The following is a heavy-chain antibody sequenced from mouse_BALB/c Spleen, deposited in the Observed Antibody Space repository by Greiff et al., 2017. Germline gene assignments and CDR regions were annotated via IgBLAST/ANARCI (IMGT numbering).Heavy chain of an antibody. CDR2: IYPGSGST. D-gene: IGHD1-1*01. Sequence: LQQPGSELVRPGASVKLSCKASGYTFTSYWMHWVKQRHGQGLEWIGNIYPGSGSTNYDEKFKSKGTLTVDTSSSTAYMHLSSLTSEDSAVYYCTRETTVFDYWGQGTTLTVSS. CDR1: GYTFTSYW. V-gene: IGHV1S22*01. J-gene: IGHJ2*01. CDR3: TRETTVFDY.